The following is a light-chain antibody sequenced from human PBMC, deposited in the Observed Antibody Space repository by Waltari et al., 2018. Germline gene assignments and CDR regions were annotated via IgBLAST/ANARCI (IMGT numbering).Light chain of an antibody. J-gene: IGKJ2*01. CDR3: QQYNTDYT. CDR2: KAS. Sequence: DVQMTQSPSTLSASVGDTVSITFRASQSIMSWLAWYQQKPGKAPKVLISKASTLGSGVPSRFSGGESGTEVTRTISNLQPDEFATYYCQQYNTDYTFGQGTILEIK. V-gene: IGKV1-5*03. CDR1: QSIMSW.